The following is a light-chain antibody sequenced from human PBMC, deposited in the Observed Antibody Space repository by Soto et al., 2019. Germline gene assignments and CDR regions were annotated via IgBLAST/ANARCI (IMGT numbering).Light chain of an antibody. J-gene: IGKJ5*01. V-gene: IGKV3-11*01. CDR3: QQRSNWPPVCT. CDR2: DAS. Sequence: EIVLTQSPATLSLSPWERATLSCRASESVSTFLAWYQQKPGQAPRLLIYDASNRATGIPARFSGSGSGTDFTLTISSLEPEDFAVYYCQQRSNWPPVCTFGQGTRLEIK. CDR1: ESVSTF.